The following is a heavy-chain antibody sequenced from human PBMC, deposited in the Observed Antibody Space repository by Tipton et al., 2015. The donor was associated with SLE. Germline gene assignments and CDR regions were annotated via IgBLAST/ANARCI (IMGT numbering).Heavy chain of an antibody. V-gene: IGHV3-21*01. CDR3: ARDSTTIFGVVMIYYYYGMDV. CDR2: ISSSSTYI. J-gene: IGHJ6*02. D-gene: IGHD3-3*01. CDR1: GFTFSSYS. Sequence: SLRLSCAASGFTFSSYSMNWVRQAPGKGLEWVSSISSSSTYIYYADSVKGRFTISRDNAKNSLYLQMNSLRAEDTAVYYCARDSTTIFGVVMIYYYYGMDVWGQGTTVTVSS.